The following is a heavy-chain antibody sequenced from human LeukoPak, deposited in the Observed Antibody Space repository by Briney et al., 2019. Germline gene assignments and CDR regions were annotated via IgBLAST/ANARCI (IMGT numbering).Heavy chain of an antibody. D-gene: IGHD3-16*01. Sequence: PSETLSLTCTVSGGSISSSSYYWGWIRQPPGKGLEWIANLYYSGSPYYNPSLRSRVTISVDTTKNHLSLKLSSVTAADTAIYYCARGDLWDGSGYFDLWGRGTLVTVSS. V-gene: IGHV4-39*02. CDR2: LYYSGSP. CDR1: GGSISSSSYY. J-gene: IGHJ2*01. CDR3: ARGDLWDGSGYFDL.